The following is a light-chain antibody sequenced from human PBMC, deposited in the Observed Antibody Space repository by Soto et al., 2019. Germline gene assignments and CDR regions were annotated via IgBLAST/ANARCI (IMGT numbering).Light chain of an antibody. V-gene: IGLV2-23*02. CDR1: SSDVGSYNL. CDR2: EVS. CDR3: CSYAGSTWGYV. J-gene: IGLJ1*01. Sequence: QSALTQPASVSGSPGQSITISCTGTSSDVGSYNLVSWYQQHPGKAPKLMIYEVSKRPSGVSNRFSGSKSGNTASLTISGLQAEDEADYYGCSYAGSTWGYVFGTGTKVTVL.